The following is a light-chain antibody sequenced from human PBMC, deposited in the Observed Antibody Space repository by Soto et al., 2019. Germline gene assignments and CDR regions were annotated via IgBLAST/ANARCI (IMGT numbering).Light chain of an antibody. CDR2: EVT. Sequence: QSALTQPPSASGSPGQSVTLSCSGISSDIRDSNYVSWYQQHPGKAPKLVVSEVTKRPSGVPGRFSGSRSGTTAFLTISGLQTEDEADYYCGSKAGSDKHVVFGGGTKLTVL. CDR1: SSDIRDSNY. J-gene: IGLJ2*01. V-gene: IGLV2-8*01. CDR3: GSKAGSDKHVV.